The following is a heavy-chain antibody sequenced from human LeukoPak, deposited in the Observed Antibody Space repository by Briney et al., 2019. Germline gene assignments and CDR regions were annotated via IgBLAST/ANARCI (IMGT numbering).Heavy chain of an antibody. CDR1: GFTFSSYA. D-gene: IGHD2-2*02. V-gene: IGHV3-30*01. Sequence: GRSLRLSCAASGFTFSSYAMHCVRQAPGKGLESVAVISYDGGNKYYADSVKGGFTISRDNSKNTLYLQMNSLRAEDTAVYYCARASRSRGSTSCYTLWRVYYYYYMDVWGKGTTVTVSS. CDR3: ARASRSRGSTSCYTLWRVYYYYYMDV. J-gene: IGHJ6*03. CDR2: ISYDGGNK.